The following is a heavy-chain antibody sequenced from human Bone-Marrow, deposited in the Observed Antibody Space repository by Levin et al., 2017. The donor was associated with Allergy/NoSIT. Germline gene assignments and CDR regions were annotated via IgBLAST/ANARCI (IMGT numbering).Heavy chain of an antibody. CDR1: GGYIRSFY. CDR2: IYSGGTT. CDR3: ARGTPIMTSTLRAFDI. J-gene: IGHJ3*02. D-gene: IGHD3-16*01. Sequence: GSLRLSCTVSGGYIRSFYWSWIRQPPGKGLEWVGYIYSGGTTDYNPSFRNRATISITTSKSQVSLKVTSVTPADTAVYYCARGTPIMTSTLRAFDIWGQGTMVTVSS. V-gene: IGHV4-59*01.